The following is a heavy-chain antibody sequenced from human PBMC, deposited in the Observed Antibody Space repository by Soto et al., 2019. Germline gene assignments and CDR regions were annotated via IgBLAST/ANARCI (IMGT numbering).Heavy chain of an antibody. Sequence: EVQVVESGGGLVQPGGSLRLSCEASGFTFSSYWMHWVRQVPGKGLAWVSRLNGDGTTTNYADSVKGRFTISRDNAKNTVYQQMSSLRAEDTAVYYCARGIRYQYGMDVWGQGTTVTVSS. D-gene: IGHD1-20*01. V-gene: IGHV3-74*01. CDR2: LNGDGTTT. J-gene: IGHJ6*02. CDR1: GFTFSSYW. CDR3: ARGIRYQYGMDV.